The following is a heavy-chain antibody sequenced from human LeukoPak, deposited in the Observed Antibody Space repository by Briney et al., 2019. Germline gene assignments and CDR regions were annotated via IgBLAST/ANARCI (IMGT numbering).Heavy chain of an antibody. CDR2: IDAAGRT. Sequence: SETLSLTCTVSGGSISSGGSIGSFYWTWIRQPAGKGLEWIGRIDAAGRTNYNPSLRGPVTISVDTSKNQFSLRLGSVTAADAAVYYCARDRITGATRDFYYYYMDVWGKGTTVTVSS. D-gene: IGHD7-27*01. CDR3: ARDRITGATRDFYYYYMDV. CDR1: GGSISSGGSIGSFY. V-gene: IGHV4-61*02. J-gene: IGHJ6*03.